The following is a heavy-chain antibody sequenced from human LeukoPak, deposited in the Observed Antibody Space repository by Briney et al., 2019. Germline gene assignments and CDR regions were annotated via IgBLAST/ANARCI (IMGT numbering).Heavy chain of an antibody. Sequence: PGRSLRLSCAASGFTFSSYAMHWVRQAPGKGLEWVAVISYDGSNKYYADSVKGRFTISRDNSKNTLYLQMNSLRAEDTAVYYCAEGDMVATFLVYWGQGTLVTVSS. CDR2: ISYDGSNK. V-gene: IGHV3-30*01. CDR1: GFTFSSYA. CDR3: AEGDMVATFLVY. J-gene: IGHJ4*02. D-gene: IGHD5-12*01.